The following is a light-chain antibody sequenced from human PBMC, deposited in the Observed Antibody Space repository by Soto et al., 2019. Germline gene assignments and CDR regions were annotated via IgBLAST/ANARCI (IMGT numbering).Light chain of an antibody. Sequence: EIVLTQSPATLSLSPGERATLSCRASQSGSNYLAWYQQKPGQAPRLLISDASNRATGIPARFSGSGSGTDFTLTISSLEPEDVAVYYCQQRTNWPPLFTFGPGTRVDIK. J-gene: IGKJ3*01. V-gene: IGKV3-11*01. CDR2: DAS. CDR3: QQRTNWPPLFT. CDR1: QSGSNY.